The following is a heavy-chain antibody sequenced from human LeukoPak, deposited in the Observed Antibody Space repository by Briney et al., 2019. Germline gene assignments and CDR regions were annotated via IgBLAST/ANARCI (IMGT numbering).Heavy chain of an antibody. Sequence: GASVKVSCKASGGTFSSYAISWVRQAPGQGLEWMGGIIPIFGTANYAQKFQGRVTITTDESTSTAYMELSSLRSEDTAVYYCARDCSGGSCYSLYYYYMDVWGKGTTVTVSS. D-gene: IGHD2-15*01. J-gene: IGHJ6*03. CDR1: GGTFSSYA. V-gene: IGHV1-69*05. CDR2: IIPIFGTA. CDR3: ARDCSGGSCYSLYYYYMDV.